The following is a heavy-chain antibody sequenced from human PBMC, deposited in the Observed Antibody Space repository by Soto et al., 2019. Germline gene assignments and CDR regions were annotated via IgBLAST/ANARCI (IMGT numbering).Heavy chain of an antibody. Sequence: PGESLKISCKGSEHSFSNYWIAWVRQMPGKGLEWMGVIYPSDPDTKYSPSFQGQVIISVDKSIRTTYLQWSSLKTSDTAMYYCVRSKSMIGAGPRGHWFDPWGQGTPVTVSS. D-gene: IGHD3-22*01. V-gene: IGHV5-51*01. CDR2: IYPSDPDT. J-gene: IGHJ5*02. CDR3: VRSKSMIGAGPRGHWFDP. CDR1: EHSFSNYW.